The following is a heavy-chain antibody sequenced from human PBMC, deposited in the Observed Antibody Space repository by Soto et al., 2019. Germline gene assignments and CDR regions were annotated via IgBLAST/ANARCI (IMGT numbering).Heavy chain of an antibody. CDR1: GPSFRTYG. J-gene: IGHJ4*02. CDR2: ISGSDGRT. D-gene: IGHD3-16*01. V-gene: IGHV3-23*01. CDR3: AKVGGGKNYRALDY. Sequence: VQLLESGGGLEQPGGSLRLSCAASGPSFRTYGMSWVRQAPGKGLEWVSSISGSDGRTYYPDSVKGRFTISRDNSKNTLYLQMKSLRAEDTAVYYCAKVGGGKNYRALDYWGQGTLVTVSS.